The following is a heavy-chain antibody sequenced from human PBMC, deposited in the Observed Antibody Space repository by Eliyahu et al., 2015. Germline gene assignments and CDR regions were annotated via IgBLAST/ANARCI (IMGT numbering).Heavy chain of an antibody. Sequence: EVQLVQSGAEVKKPGESLKISCKSSGYSFTSYWIGWVRQMPGKGLEWMGVIYPGDSDTRYSPSFQGQVTISADKSISTAYLQWSSLKASDTAMYYCASPIAAAENAFDIWGQGTMVTVSS. CDR1: GYSFTSYW. J-gene: IGHJ3*02. D-gene: IGHD6-13*01. CDR2: IYPGDSDT. CDR3: ASPIAAAENAFDI. V-gene: IGHV5-51*01.